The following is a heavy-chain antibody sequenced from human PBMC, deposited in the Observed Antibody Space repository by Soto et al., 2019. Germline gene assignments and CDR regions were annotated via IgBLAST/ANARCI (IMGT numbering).Heavy chain of an antibody. Sequence: GGSLRLSCAASGFTFDDYTMHWVRQAPGEGLEWVSLISWDGGSTYYADSVKGRFTISRDNSKNSLYLQMNSLRTEDTALYYCAKDQAGPGGTYYDFWSGYYTRIDGMDVWGQGTTVTVSS. V-gene: IGHV3-43*01. CDR2: ISWDGGST. D-gene: IGHD3-3*01. J-gene: IGHJ6*02. CDR1: GFTFDDYT. CDR3: AKDQAGPGGTYYDFWSGYYTRIDGMDV.